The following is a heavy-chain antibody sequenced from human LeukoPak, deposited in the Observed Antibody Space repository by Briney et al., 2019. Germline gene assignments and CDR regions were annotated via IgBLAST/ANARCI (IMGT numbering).Heavy chain of an antibody. V-gene: IGHV3-21*01. Sequence: GGSLRLSCAASGFTFSSYSINWVPQAPRKGLEWVSSISTSSSYIYYADSVKGRFTISRDNAKNSLYLQMNSLRAEDTAVYYCARDRIVATIPRLGYFDYWGQGTLVTVSS. CDR1: GFTFSSYS. CDR2: ISTSSSYI. D-gene: IGHD5-12*01. J-gene: IGHJ4*02. CDR3: ARDRIVATIPRLGYFDY.